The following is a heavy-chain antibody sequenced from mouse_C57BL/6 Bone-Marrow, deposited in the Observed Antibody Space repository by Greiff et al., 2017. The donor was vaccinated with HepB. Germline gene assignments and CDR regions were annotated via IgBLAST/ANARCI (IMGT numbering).Heavy chain of an antibody. CDR1: GFSLTSYG. V-gene: IGHV2-6*01. Sequence: QVQLKESGPGLVAPSQRLSITCTVSGFSLTSYGVDWVRQSPGKGLEWLGVIWGVGSTNYNSALKSRLSISKDNSKSQVFLKMNSLQTDDTAMYYCASSPPHGTGFAYWGQGTLVTVSA. D-gene: IGHD3-3*01. J-gene: IGHJ3*01. CDR3: ASSPPHGTGFAY. CDR2: IWGVGST.